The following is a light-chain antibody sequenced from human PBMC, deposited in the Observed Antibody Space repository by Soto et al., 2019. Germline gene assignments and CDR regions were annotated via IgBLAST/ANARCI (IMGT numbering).Light chain of an antibody. J-gene: IGKJ1*01. CDR1: QGIRDY. CDR3: QKYNSAPWT. V-gene: IGKV1-27*01. Sequence: DIQMTQSPSSLSASVGDRVTITCRASQGIRDYLAWYQQKPGKVPKLLIYAASTLQSGVPSRFSGSGSGTDFTLTISSLQPEVVATYYCQKYNSAPWTFGQGTKVEIK. CDR2: AAS.